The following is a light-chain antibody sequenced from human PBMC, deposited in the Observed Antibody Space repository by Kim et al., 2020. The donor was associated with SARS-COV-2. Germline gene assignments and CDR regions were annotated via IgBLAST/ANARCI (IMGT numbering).Light chain of an antibody. CDR2: DAS. Sequence: EIVLTQSPGTLSLSPGERATLSCRASQTMSSNFLAWYQQKPGQAPRLLIYDASKRATGITDRFSGSGSGTDFTLTISRLDPEDFAVYYCQQSGNARWTFGQGTKVDIK. CDR1: QTMSSNF. V-gene: IGKV3-20*01. J-gene: IGKJ1*01. CDR3: QQSGNARWT.